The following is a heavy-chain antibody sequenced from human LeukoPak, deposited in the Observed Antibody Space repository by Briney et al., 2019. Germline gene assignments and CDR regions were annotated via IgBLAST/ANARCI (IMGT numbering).Heavy chain of an antibody. Sequence: GGSLRLSCAASGVTFTSFALHWVRQAPGKGLEYVSSITGDGNRTQYAVSVKGRSTIYRDNSKYTLYLETGTVRPEDMAVYYCARESSDYDAFDFWGQGTLVTVSS. CDR2: ITGDGNRT. J-gene: IGHJ4*02. CDR3: ARESSDYDAFDF. V-gene: IGHV3-64*02. CDR1: GVTFTSFA. D-gene: IGHD5-12*01.